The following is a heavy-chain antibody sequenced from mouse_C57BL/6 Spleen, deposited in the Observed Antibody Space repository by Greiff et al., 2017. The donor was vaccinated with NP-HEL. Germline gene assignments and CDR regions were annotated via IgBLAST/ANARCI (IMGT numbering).Heavy chain of an antibody. CDR3: EIGEYYGSSYFDV. CDR1: GYTFTSYW. Sequence: VQLQQSGADLVKPGASVKVSCKASGYTFTSYWMHWVKQRPGQGLEWLGRIHPSDSDTNYNQKFKGKATLTVYKSSSTAYMQLSSLTSEDSAVYYCEIGEYYGSSYFDVWGTGTTVTVSS. V-gene: IGHV1-74*01. D-gene: IGHD1-1*01. J-gene: IGHJ1*03. CDR2: IHPSDSDT.